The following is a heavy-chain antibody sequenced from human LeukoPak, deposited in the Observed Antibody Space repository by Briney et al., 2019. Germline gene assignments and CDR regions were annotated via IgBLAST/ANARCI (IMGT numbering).Heavy chain of an antibody. CDR3: ATGRSDILTGYPH. CDR1: GFTFSNAW. V-gene: IGHV3-15*07. D-gene: IGHD3-9*01. J-gene: IGHJ4*02. CDR2: IKSKSDGGTT. Sequence: GGSLRLSCVVSGFTFSNAWMNWVRQAPGKGLEWVGRIKSKSDGGTTDYAAPVKGRFNISRDDSKNTLFLQMNSLKTEDTAEYFCATGRSDILTGYPHWGQGTLVTVSS.